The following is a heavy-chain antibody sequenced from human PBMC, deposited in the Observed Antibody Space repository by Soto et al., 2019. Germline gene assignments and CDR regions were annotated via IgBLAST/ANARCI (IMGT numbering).Heavy chain of an antibody. J-gene: IGHJ4*02. CDR1: GFTLSSYG. CDR3: AKAPDSSGYRPLDY. Sequence: SLRLSCAASGFTLSSYGMHWVRQAPGKGLEWVAVISYDGSNKYYADSVKGRFTISRDNSKNTLYLQMNSLRAEDTAVYYCAKAPDSSGYRPLDYWGQGTLVTVSS. V-gene: IGHV3-30*18. D-gene: IGHD3-22*01. CDR2: ISYDGSNK.